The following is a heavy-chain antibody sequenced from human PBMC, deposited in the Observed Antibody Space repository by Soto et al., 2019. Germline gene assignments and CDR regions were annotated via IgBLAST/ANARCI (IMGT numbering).Heavy chain of an antibody. D-gene: IGHD3-10*01. J-gene: IGHJ4*02. Sequence: ASVKVSCKASGYTFTTYNMHWVRQAPGQGLEWMGVINPSVGSTSYAQKFQGRVTMTRDTSTSTVYMELSSLRSEDTVVYYCARPGAGHFDSWGQGTLVTVSS. CDR1: GYTFTTYN. CDR3: ARPGAGHFDS. V-gene: IGHV1-46*01. CDR2: INPSVGST.